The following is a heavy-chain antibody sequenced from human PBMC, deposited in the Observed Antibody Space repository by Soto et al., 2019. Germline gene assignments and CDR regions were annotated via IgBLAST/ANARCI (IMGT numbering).Heavy chain of an antibody. J-gene: IGHJ6*02. V-gene: IGHV3-11*01. CDR3: ARASMDLDDSSGYYYYYYGRDV. CDR2: ISSSGSTI. D-gene: IGHD3-22*01. Sequence: GGSLRLSCAASGFTFSDYYMSWIRQAPGKGLEWVSYISSSGSTIYYADSVKGRFTISRDNAKNSLYLQMNSLRAEDTAVYYCARASMDLDDSSGYYYYYYGRDVWGQGTTVTVSS. CDR1: GFTFSDYY.